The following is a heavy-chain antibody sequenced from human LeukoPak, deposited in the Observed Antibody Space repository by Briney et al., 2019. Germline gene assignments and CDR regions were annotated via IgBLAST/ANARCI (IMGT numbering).Heavy chain of an antibody. CDR3: AYGSRSYYAFDY. Sequence: GGSLRLSCAASGFTFSSYWMSWVRQAPGKGMEWVGRSRNKGNSYTTEYAASVKGRFTISRDDSKNSLYLQMNSLRTEDTAVYYCAYGSRSYYAFDYWGQGTLVTVSP. CDR2: SRNKGNSYTT. D-gene: IGHD3-10*01. V-gene: IGHV3-72*01. J-gene: IGHJ4*02. CDR1: GFTFSSYW.